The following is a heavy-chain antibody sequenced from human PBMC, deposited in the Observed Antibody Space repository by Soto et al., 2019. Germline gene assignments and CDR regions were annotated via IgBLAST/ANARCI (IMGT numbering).Heavy chain of an antibody. V-gene: IGHV3-13*05. D-gene: IGHD2-2*02. CDR2: IGAARDP. CDR3: ARAYTGRLPRRADYYYAMDV. J-gene: IGHJ6*02. CDR1: GFTFSNFD. Sequence: LRFSCATSGFTFSNFDMHWVRQVPGKGLEWVSAIGAARDPYYLGSVKGRFTISRENAKNSVYLQMNDLRAGDSAVYYCARAYTGRLPRRADYYYAMDVWGQGTTVTVSS.